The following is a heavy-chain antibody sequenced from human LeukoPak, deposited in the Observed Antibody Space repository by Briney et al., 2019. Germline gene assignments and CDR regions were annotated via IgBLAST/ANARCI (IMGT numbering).Heavy chain of an antibody. CDR3: ARVGSYYDILTGYYVYYFDY. Sequence: GGSLRLSCAASGFTFSSYEMNWVRQAPGKGLEWISYISASGTITHYADPVEGRFTISRDNAKNSLYLQMNSLRAEDTAVYYCARVGSYYDILTGYYVYYFDYWGQGTLVTVSS. D-gene: IGHD3-9*01. CDR1: GFTFSSYE. CDR2: ISASGTIT. J-gene: IGHJ4*02. V-gene: IGHV3-48*03.